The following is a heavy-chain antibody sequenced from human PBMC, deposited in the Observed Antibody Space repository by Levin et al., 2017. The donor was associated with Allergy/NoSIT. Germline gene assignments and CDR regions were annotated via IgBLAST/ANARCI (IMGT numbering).Heavy chain of an antibody. J-gene: IGHJ1*01. D-gene: IGHD3-10*01. V-gene: IGHV3-33*01. Sequence: GGSLRLSCEASGFSFSGYVIYWVRQAPGKGLEWVAVIWYDGTQKYYADSVKGRFTISRDNSKNTAYLEMNSLRAEDTAVYYCTRPYGVGSYHGYFQHWGQGTLVTVSS. CDR2: IWYDGTQK. CDR1: GFSFSGYV. CDR3: TRPYGVGSYHGYFQH.